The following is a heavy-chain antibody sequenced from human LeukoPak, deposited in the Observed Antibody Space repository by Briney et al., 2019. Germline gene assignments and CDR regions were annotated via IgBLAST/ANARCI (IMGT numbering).Heavy chain of an antibody. J-gene: IGHJ4*02. CDR2: IYPGDSDT. CDR1: GYSFTSYW. CDR3: ASTYYYDSSGYYYGGFDY. V-gene: IGHV5-51*01. D-gene: IGHD3-22*01. Sequence: GESLQISCKGSGYSFTSYWIGWVRQMPGKGLEWMGIIYPGDSDTRYSPSFQGQVTISADKSISTAYLQWSSLKASDTAMYYCASTYYYDSSGYYYGGFDYWGQGTLVNVSS.